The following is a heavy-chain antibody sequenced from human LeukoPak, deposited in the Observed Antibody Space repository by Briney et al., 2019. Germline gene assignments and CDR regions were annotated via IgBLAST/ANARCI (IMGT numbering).Heavy chain of an antibody. V-gene: IGHV4-59*08. CDR2: IYYSGST. Sequence: SETLSLTCTVSGGSISSYYWSWIRQPPGKGLEWIGYIYYSGSTNYNPSLKSRVTISVDTSKNQFSLKLSSVTAADTAVYYYARHFARDWFDPWGQGTLVTVSS. CDR3: ARHFARDWFDP. J-gene: IGHJ5*02. CDR1: GGSISSYY.